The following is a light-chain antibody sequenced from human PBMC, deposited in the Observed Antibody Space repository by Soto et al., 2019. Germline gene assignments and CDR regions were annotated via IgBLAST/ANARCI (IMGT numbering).Light chain of an antibody. J-gene: IGLJ1*01. CDR1: SSDIGAYNS. CDR3: SSRTTSNPYV. CDR2: EVS. Sequence: QSALTQPASVSGSPGQSITISCTGTSSDIGAYNSVSWYQQHPGKAPKLMIYEVSNRPSGVSNRFSASKSGNTASLTISGLQAEDEADYYCSSRTTSNPYVLGTGTKVNVL. V-gene: IGLV2-14*01.